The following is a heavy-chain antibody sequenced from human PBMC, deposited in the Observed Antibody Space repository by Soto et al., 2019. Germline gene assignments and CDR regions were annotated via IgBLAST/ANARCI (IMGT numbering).Heavy chain of an antibody. Sequence: ASVKVSCKASGYTFTSYYMHWVRQAPGQGLEWMGIINPSGGSTSYAQKFQGRVTMTRDTCTSTVYMGLSSLRSEHTAVYYCARDGSITILYYYYSYGMDVWGQGTTVTVSS. V-gene: IGHV1-46*01. D-gene: IGHD3-3*01. CDR1: GYTFTSYY. J-gene: IGHJ6*02. CDR2: INPSGGST. CDR3: ARDGSITILYYYYSYGMDV.